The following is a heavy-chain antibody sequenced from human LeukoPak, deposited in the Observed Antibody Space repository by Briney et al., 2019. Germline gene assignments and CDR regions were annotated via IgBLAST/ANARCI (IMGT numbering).Heavy chain of an antibody. CDR2: INTSGST. CDR1: GGSISSYY. D-gene: IGHD6-19*01. CDR3: ATSKSSSGWYWDY. V-gene: IGHV4-4*07. Sequence: KPSETLSLTCTVSGGSISSYYWSWIRQPARKGLEWIGRINTSGSTNYNPSLKRRVTMSVDTSKNQFSLKLSSVTAADTAVYYCATSKSSSGWYWDYWGQGTLVTVSS. J-gene: IGHJ4*02.